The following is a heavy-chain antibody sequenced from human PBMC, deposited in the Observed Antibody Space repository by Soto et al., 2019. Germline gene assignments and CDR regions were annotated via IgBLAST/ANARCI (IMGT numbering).Heavy chain of an antibody. J-gene: IGHJ4*02. V-gene: IGHV3-23*01. CDR1: GFTVSSNY. CDR3: AKDLGRLTYYYDSSGTYGFDY. D-gene: IGHD3-22*01. Sequence: GGSLRLSCAASGFTVSSNYMSWVRQAPGKGLEWVSAISGSGGSTYYADSVKGRFTISRDNSKNTLYLQMNSLRAEDTAVYYCAKDLGRLTYYYDSSGTYGFDYWGQGTLVTVSS. CDR2: ISGSGGST.